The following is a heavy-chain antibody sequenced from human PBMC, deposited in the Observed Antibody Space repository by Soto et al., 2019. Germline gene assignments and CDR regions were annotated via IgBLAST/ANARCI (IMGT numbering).Heavy chain of an antibody. J-gene: IGHJ5*02. Sequence: QLQLPESGSGLVKPSQTLCLTCAVSGGSISSGGYSWSWIRQPPGKGLEWIGYIYHSGSTYYNPSLKSRVTISVDRSKNQFSLKLSSVTAADTAVYYCARVPSPWGQGTLVTVSS. CDR3: ARVPSP. CDR2: IYHSGST. CDR1: GGSISSGGYS. V-gene: IGHV4-30-2*01.